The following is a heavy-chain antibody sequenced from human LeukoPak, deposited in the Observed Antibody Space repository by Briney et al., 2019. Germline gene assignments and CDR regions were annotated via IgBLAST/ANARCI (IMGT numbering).Heavy chain of an antibody. Sequence: GGSLRLSCAASGFTFSTYAIHWVRQAPGKGLEWVAAISYDVSNEYYADSVKGRFTISRDNSKNTLYLQMNSLRAEDTAVYYCARGFDYYGSGTYYFDYWAWEPWSPSPQ. CDR3: ARGFDYYGSGTYYFDY. CDR2: ISYDVSNE. J-gene: IGHJ4*02. D-gene: IGHD3-10*01. V-gene: IGHV3-30-3*01. CDR1: GFTFSTYA.